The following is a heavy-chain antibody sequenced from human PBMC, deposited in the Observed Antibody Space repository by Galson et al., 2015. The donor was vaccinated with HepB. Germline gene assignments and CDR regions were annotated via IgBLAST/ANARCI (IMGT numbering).Heavy chain of an antibody. CDR3: ATVGSGWYFDY. Sequence: SLTCSVSSDSISSGSYFWSWIRQPAGKGLEWIGRINTSGSTNYNPALKSRATMSVDTSKNQFSLKLSSVTAADTAVYYCATVGSGWYFDYWGQGTLVTVSS. CDR2: INTSGST. V-gene: IGHV4-61*02. CDR1: SDSISSGSYF. D-gene: IGHD6-19*01. J-gene: IGHJ4*02.